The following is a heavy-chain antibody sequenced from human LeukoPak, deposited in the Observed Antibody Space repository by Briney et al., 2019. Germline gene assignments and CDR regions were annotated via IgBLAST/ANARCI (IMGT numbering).Heavy chain of an antibody. CDR1: GFTFSSYS. J-gene: IGHJ3*01. Sequence: GGSLRLSCAASGFTFSSYSMNWVRQAPGKGLEWVSYISSSSTIYYADSVKGRFTISRDNAENSLYLQMNSLRAEDTAVYYCASATYYYDSSGYDDAFDLWGQGTMVTVSS. CDR2: ISSSSTI. CDR3: ASATYYYDSSGYDDAFDL. V-gene: IGHV3-48*01. D-gene: IGHD3-22*01.